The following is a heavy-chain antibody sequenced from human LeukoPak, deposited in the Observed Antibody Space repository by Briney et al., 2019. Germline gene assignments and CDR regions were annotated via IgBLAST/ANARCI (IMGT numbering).Heavy chain of an antibody. Sequence: GGSLRLSCTVSGFTVSSNSMSWVRQAPGKGLEWVSSISSSSSYIYYADSVKGRFTISRDNAKNSLYLQMNSLRAEDTAVYYCARDLGYSSSWTRWFDPWGQGTLVTVSS. CDR3: ARDLGYSSSWTRWFDP. CDR1: GFTVSSNS. D-gene: IGHD6-13*01. V-gene: IGHV3-21*01. J-gene: IGHJ5*02. CDR2: ISSSSSYI.